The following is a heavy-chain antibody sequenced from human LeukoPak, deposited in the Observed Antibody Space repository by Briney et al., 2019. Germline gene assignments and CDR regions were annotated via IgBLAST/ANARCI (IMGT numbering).Heavy chain of an antibody. V-gene: IGHV3-48*03. D-gene: IGHD3-22*01. CDR2: ISSSGSTI. Sequence: PGGSLRLSCAASGFTFSSYEMNWVRQAPGKGLEWVSYISSSGSTIYYADSVKGRFTISRDNAKNSLYLQMNSLRAEDTAVYYCARSADYYDSSGYYPYYFDYWGQGTLVTVSS. CDR3: ARSADYYDSSGYYPYYFDY. J-gene: IGHJ4*02. CDR1: GFTFSSYE.